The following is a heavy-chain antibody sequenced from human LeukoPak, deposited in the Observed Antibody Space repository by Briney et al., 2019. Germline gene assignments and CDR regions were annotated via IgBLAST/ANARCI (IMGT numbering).Heavy chain of an antibody. Sequence: PSETLSLTCTVSGGSISSSSYYWGWIRQPPGKGLEWIGSIYYSGSTYYNPSLKSRVTISVDTSKNQFSLKLSSVTAADTAVYYCARDFARLRGLDYWGQGSLVTVSS. V-gene: IGHV4-39*07. CDR1: GGSISSSSYY. J-gene: IGHJ4*02. D-gene: IGHD4-17*01. CDR3: ARDFARLRGLDY. CDR2: IYYSGST.